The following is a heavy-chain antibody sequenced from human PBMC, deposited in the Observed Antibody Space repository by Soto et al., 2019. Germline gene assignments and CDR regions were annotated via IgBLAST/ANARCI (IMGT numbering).Heavy chain of an antibody. CDR1: GGSIISYY. CDR2: IYTSGST. V-gene: IGHV4-4*07. CDR3: ARMVDYYDSSGRDY. J-gene: IGHJ4*02. Sequence: PSETLSLTCTVSGGSIISYYWSWIRQPAGKGLEWIGRIYTSGSTNYNPSLKSRVTMSVDTSKNQFSLKLSSVTAADTAVYYCARMVDYYDSSGRDYWGQGTLVTVSS. D-gene: IGHD3-22*01.